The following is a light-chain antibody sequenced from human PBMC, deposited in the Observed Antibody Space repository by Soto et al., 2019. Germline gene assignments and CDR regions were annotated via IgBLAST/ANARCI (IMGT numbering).Light chain of an antibody. V-gene: IGKV3-20*01. CDR3: QQYGSSPLT. CDR1: QSVADNY. J-gene: IGKJ4*01. CDR2: GAS. Sequence: IVLTQSPGTLSLSPGERATLSCRASQSVADNYLAWYQQQPGQAPRLLIYGASIGASGIPDRFSGSGSGTDFALTIHRLEPEDFAVYYCQQYGSSPLTFGGGTRVELK.